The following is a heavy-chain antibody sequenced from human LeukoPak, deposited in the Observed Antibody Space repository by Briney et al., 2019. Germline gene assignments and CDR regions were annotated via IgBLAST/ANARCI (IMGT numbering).Heavy chain of an antibody. CDR2: ISSGSSYI. D-gene: IGHD3-16*01. V-gene: IGHV3-21*01. CDR3: VRDQGGERWFDP. J-gene: IGHJ5*02. CDR1: GFTFSRYS. Sequence: PGGSLRLSCAASGFTFSRYSMNWVRQAPGKGLEWASSISSGSSYIYYADSVKGRFTISRDNAKNSLYLQMNSLRPEDTAIYYCVRDQGGERWFDPWGQGTLVTVSS.